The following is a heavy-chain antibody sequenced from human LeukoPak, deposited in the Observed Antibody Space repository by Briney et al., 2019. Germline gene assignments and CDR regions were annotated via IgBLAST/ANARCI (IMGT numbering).Heavy chain of an antibody. D-gene: IGHD3-22*01. CDR2: IYYSGNT. CDR3: ARVPANYYDSSGYYYYFDY. Sequence: SQTLSLTCTVSGGSISSGDHYWSWIRQPPGTGLEWIGYIYYSGNTYYNPSLKSRVTISVDTSKNQLSLKLSSATAADTAVYYCARVPANYYDSSGYYYYFDYWGQGTLVTVSS. V-gene: IGHV4-30-4*01. J-gene: IGHJ4*02. CDR1: GGSISSGDHY.